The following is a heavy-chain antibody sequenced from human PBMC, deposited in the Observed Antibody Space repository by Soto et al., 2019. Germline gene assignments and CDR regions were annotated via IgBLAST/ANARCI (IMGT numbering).Heavy chain of an antibody. CDR2: ISGSGGST. CDR1: GFTFSSYA. CDR3: AKARSSRYDYIWGSYRPRELLFDY. D-gene: IGHD3-16*02. V-gene: IGHV3-23*01. J-gene: IGHJ4*02. Sequence: EVQLLESGGGLVQPGGSLRLSCAASGFTFSSYAMSWVRQAPGKGLEWVSAISGSGGSTYYADSVKGRFTISRDNSKNTLYLQMNSLRAEDTAVYYCAKARSSRYDYIWGSYRPRELLFDYWGQGTLVTVSS.